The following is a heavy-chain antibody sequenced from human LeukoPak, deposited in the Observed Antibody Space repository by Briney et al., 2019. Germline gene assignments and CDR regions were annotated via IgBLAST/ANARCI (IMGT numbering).Heavy chain of an antibody. V-gene: IGHV3-74*01. CDR1: GFTFSSYW. J-gene: IGHJ5*02. D-gene: IGHD4-11*01. Sequence: GGSLRLSCAASGFTFSSYWMHWVRQAPGKGLVWVSRINSDGSSTTYADSVKGRFTISRDNAKNTLFLQINSLRAEDTAVYYCARSSNYGTLNWFDPWGQGTLVTVSS. CDR3: ARSSNYGTLNWFDP. CDR2: INSDGSST.